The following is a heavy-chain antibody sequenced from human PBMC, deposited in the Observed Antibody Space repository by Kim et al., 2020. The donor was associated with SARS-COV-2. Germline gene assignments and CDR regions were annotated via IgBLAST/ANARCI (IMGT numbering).Heavy chain of an antibody. D-gene: IGHD2-2*01. CDR2: ISTYNGNT. Sequence: ASVKVSCKASGYTFTSYGISWVRQAPGQGLEWMGWISTYNGNTNYAQKLQGRVTMTTDTSTSTAYMELRSLRSDDTAVYYCARVSSGIYQYYFDYWGQGTLGTVSS. V-gene: IGHV1-18*01. CDR1: GYTFTSYG. J-gene: IGHJ4*02. CDR3: ARVSSGIYQYYFDY.